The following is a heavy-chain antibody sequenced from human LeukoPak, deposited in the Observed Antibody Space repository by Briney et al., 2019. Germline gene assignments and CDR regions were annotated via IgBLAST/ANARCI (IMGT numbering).Heavy chain of an antibody. Sequence: SVKVSCKASGYTFTGYYMHWVRPAPGQGLEWMGWINPNSGGTNYAQKFQGRVTMTRDTSISTAYMELSRLRSDDTAVYFCARVDPDSGYDLDYWGQGTLVTVSS. CDR2: INPNSGGT. CDR3: ARVDPDSGYDLDY. D-gene: IGHD5-12*01. V-gene: IGHV1-2*02. J-gene: IGHJ4*02. CDR1: GYTFTGYY.